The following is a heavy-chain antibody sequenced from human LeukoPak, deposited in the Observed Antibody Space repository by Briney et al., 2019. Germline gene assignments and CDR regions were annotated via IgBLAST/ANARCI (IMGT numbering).Heavy chain of an antibody. Sequence: PSETLSLTCTVSGGSISSSYWSWIRQPPGKGLEWIGYIHYSGSTNHNPSLKSRATISVETSKSHFALKLSSVTAADTAVYYCAKLGRRDAYSYFDYWGQGTLVTVSS. CDR2: IHYSGST. J-gene: IGHJ4*02. CDR3: AKLGRRDAYSYFDY. CDR1: GGSISSSY. V-gene: IGHV4-59*08. D-gene: IGHD5-24*01.